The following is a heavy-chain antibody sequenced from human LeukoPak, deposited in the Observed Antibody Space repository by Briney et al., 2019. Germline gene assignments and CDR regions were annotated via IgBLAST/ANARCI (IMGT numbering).Heavy chain of an antibody. CDR2: ISGDSGDT. CDR3: ARETPYSSSWTVFDY. D-gene: IGHD6-13*01. J-gene: IGHJ4*02. Sequence: GGSLRLSCAASGFTVSNYEMNWVRQAPGKGLEWVSYISGDSGDTNYADSVKGRFTISRDNAKNSLYLQMNSLRAEDTAVYYCARETPYSSSWTVFDYWGLGTLVTVSS. CDR1: GFTVSNYE. V-gene: IGHV3-48*03.